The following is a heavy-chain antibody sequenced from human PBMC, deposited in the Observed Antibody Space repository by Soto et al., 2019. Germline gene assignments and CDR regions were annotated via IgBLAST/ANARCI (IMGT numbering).Heavy chain of an antibody. CDR3: ARVRIPGGNYYFDY. J-gene: IGHJ4*02. V-gene: IGHV4-34*01. D-gene: IGHD4-4*01. CDR1: CGPFSGYY. CDR2: INHSGNT. Sequence: ETRSLTWAVDCGPFSGYYWRWIRQPPGKGLEWIGEINHSGNTNYNPSLKSRVTLSVDTSKNQLSLKLRSVTAADTAVYYCARVRIPGGNYYFDYWGQGTLVTVSA.